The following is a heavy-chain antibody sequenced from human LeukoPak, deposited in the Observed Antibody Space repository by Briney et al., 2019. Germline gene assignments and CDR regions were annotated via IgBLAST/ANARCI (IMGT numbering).Heavy chain of an antibody. CDR2: ISSSSSYI. CDR3: ARYSSSYRNYFDY. V-gene: IGHV3-21*01. Sequence: GGSLRLSCAASGFTFSSYAMSWVRQAPGKGLEWVSSISSSSSYIYYADSVKGRFTISRDNAKNSLYLQMNSLRAEDTAVYYCARYSSSYRNYFDYWGQGTLVTVSS. D-gene: IGHD6-6*01. CDR1: GFTFSSYA. J-gene: IGHJ4*02.